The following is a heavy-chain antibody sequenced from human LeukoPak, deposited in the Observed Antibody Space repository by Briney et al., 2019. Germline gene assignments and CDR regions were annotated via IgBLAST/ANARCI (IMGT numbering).Heavy chain of an antibody. CDR1: GGTFSSYA. J-gene: IGHJ4*02. Sequence: SVKVSCEASGGTFSSYAISWVRQAPGQGLEWMGGIIPIFGTANYAQKFQGRVTITTDESTSTAYMELSSLRSEDTAVYYCASEWTSGSYGGYFDYWGQGTLVTVSS. CDR2: IIPIFGTA. CDR3: ASEWTSGSYGGYFDY. D-gene: IGHD1-26*01. V-gene: IGHV1-69*05.